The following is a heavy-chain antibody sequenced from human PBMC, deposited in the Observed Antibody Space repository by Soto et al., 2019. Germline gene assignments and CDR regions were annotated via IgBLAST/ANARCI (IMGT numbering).Heavy chain of an antibody. V-gene: IGHV4-34*01. CDR2: INHSGST. CDR3: ARGPGTL. CDR1: GGSFSGYY. J-gene: IGHJ4*02. D-gene: IGHD1-1*01. Sequence: PSETLSLTCAVYGGSFSGYYWSWIRQPPGKGLEWIGEINHSGSTNYNPSLKSRVTISVDTSKNQFSLKLSSATAADTAVYYCARGPGTLWGQGTLVTVSS.